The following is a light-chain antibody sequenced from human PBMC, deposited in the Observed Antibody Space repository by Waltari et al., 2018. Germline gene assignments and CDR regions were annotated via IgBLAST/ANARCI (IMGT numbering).Light chain of an antibody. J-gene: IGKJ1*01. V-gene: IGKV3-20*01. CDR3: QQYGSPPRT. CDR1: QAISNSY. Sequence: EIVLTQSPGTLSLSPGERATLPCRASQAISNSYLAWYQQKPGQAPRLLIYNASLRGTGIPDKFSGSGSGTDFTLTISRLEPEDFAVYYCQQYGSPPRTFGQGTKVEIK. CDR2: NAS.